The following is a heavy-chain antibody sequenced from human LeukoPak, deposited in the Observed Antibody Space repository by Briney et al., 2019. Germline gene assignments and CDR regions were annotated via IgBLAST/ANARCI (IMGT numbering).Heavy chain of an antibody. V-gene: IGHV1-18*01. D-gene: IGHD3-10*01. CDR3: ARDRYGPGSCDY. J-gene: IGHJ4*02. CDR2: ISDYNGHT. Sequence: GASVKVSCKASGYTFTGYGISWVRQAPGQGLEWMGWISDYNGHTNFAQKLQGRVTMTTDTSTNTAYMELRSLLSDDTAVYYCARDRYGPGSCDYWGQGTLVAVSS. CDR1: GYTFTGYG.